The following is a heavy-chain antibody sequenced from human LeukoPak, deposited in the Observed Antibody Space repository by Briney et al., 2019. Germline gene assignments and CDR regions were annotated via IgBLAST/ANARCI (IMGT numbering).Heavy chain of an antibody. CDR3: AGRIAVAGTSGTLDDY. CDR2: IIPIFGTA. CDR1: GGTFSSYA. Sequence: SLKVSCKASGGTFSSYAISWVRQAPGQGLEWMGGIIPIFGTANYAQKFQGRVTITADESTSTAYMELSSLRSEDTAVYYCAGRIAVAGTSGTLDDYWGQGTLVTVSS. V-gene: IGHV1-69*13. J-gene: IGHJ4*02. D-gene: IGHD6-19*01.